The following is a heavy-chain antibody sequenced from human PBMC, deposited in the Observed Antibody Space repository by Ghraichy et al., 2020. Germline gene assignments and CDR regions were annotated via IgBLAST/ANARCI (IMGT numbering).Heavy chain of an antibody. J-gene: IGHJ4*02. D-gene: IGHD2-8*01. Sequence: SETLSLTCAVSGGSISSSNWWSWVRQPPGKGLEWIGEIYHSGSTNYNPSLKSRVTISVDKSKNQFSLKLSSVTAADTAVYYCARRRSCTNGVFYPFDYWGQGTLVTVSS. CDR1: GGSISSSNW. CDR3: ARRRSCTNGVFYPFDY. V-gene: IGHV4-4*02. CDR2: IYHSGST.